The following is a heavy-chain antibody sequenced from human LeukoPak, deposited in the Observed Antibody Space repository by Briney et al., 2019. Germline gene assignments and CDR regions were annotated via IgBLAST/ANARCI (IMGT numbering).Heavy chain of an antibody. CDR3: ARDRDGIALIRDRTYYYMDV. V-gene: IGHV3-11*01. D-gene: IGHD3-10*01. Sequence: PGGSLRLSCAASGFTFSDYYMSWIRQAPGKGLEWVSYISSSGSTIYYADSVKGRFTISRDNAKNSLYLQMNSLRAEDTAVYYCARDRDGIALIRDRTYYYMDVWGKGTTVTVSS. J-gene: IGHJ6*03. CDR2: ISSSGSTI. CDR1: GFTFSDYY.